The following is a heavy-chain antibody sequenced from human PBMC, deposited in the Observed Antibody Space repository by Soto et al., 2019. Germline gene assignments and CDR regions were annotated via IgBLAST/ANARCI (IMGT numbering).Heavy chain of an antibody. CDR2: MNPNSGNT. CDR1: GYTFTSHD. D-gene: IGHD3-10*01. Sequence: ASVKVSCKASGYTFTSHDINWVRQATGQGLEWMGWMNPNSGNTDYAQKFQGRVTMTRDNSMSTAYMELSSLRSEDTAVYYCARDTEYGSGSYLQTPIDYWGQGTLVTVSS. CDR3: ARDTEYGSGSYLQTPIDY. V-gene: IGHV1-8*01. J-gene: IGHJ4*02.